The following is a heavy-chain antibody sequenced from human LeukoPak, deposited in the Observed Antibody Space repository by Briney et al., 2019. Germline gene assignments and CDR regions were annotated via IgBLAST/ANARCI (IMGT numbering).Heavy chain of an antibody. CDR3: ARGTDYYDSSGYPSYYFDY. Sequence: SETLPLTCTVSGGSVSSGSYYWSWIRQPPGKGLEWIGYIYYSGSTNYNPSLKSRVTISVDTSKNQFSLKLSSVTAADTAVYYCARGTDYYDSSGYPSYYFDYWGQGTLVTVSS. CDR1: GGSVSSGSYY. J-gene: IGHJ4*02. V-gene: IGHV4-61*01. CDR2: IYYSGST. D-gene: IGHD3-22*01.